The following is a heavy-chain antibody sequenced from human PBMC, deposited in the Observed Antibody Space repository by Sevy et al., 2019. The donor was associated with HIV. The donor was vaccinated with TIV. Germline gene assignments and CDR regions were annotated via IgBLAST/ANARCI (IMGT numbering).Heavy chain of an antibody. Sequence: ASVKVSCKASGYPFIAYYIHWVRQAPGKGPEWMGWIDPKRGNTGYSQNIRGRVSMTRDTSMSTAYMELSGLRSDDTAVYYCVRDSLRGYDSWSGYLADYWGQGTLVTVSS. CDR3: VRDSLRGYDSWSGYLADY. V-gene: IGHV1-2*02. J-gene: IGHJ4*02. D-gene: IGHD3-3*01. CDR1: GYPFIAYY. CDR2: IDPKRGNT.